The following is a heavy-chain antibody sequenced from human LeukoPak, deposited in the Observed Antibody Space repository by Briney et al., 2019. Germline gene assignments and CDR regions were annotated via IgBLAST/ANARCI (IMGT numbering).Heavy chain of an antibody. CDR2: TYLRSRWYH. J-gene: IGHJ4*02. Sequence: SQTLSLTCAISGDFDSSSNAAWNWVRQSPSRGLEWLGRTYLRSRWYHDFAESVKSRISINADTSKNQFSLQLNSVTPEDTAVYYCARDGGPTGVLNFDYWGRGTLVTVSS. CDR1: GDFDSSSNAA. CDR3: ARDGGPTGVLNFDY. D-gene: IGHD1-1*01. V-gene: IGHV6-1*01.